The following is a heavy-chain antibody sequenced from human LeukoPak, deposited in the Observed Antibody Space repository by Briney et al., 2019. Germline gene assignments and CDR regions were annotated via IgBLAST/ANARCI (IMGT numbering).Heavy chain of an antibody. J-gene: IGHJ4*02. D-gene: IGHD3-16*02. Sequence: ASVKVSCKASGYTFTGYYMHWVRQAPGKGLEWMGGFDPEDGETIYAQKFQGRVTMTEDTSTDTAYMELSSLRSEDTAVYYCATVSPHDYWGQGTLVTVSS. CDR3: ATVSPHDY. CDR2: FDPEDGET. V-gene: IGHV1-24*01. CDR1: GYTFTGYY.